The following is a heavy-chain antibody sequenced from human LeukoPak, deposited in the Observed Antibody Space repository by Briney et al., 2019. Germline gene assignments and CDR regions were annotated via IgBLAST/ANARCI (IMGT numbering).Heavy chain of an antibody. CDR3: ARESGGDLGEAFDI. D-gene: IGHD1-26*01. J-gene: IGHJ3*02. CDR1: GFTFTNYA. V-gene: IGHV3-30-3*01. Sequence: GGSLRLSCAASGFTFTNYAMHWVRQAPGKGLEWVAVISYDGSNKYYADSVKGRFTISRDNSKNTLYLQMNSLRAEDTAVYYCARESGGDLGEAFDIWGQGTMVTVS. CDR2: ISYDGSNK.